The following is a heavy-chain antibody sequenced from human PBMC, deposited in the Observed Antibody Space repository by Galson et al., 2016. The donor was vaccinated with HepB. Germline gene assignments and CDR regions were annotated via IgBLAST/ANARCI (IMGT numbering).Heavy chain of an antibody. CDR2: LFPRDFET. J-gene: IGHJ4*02. D-gene: IGHD4-17*01. CDR3: ARQGDDYGLAY. Sequence: QSGAEVTKPGESLKISCKGSGYIFNSYWIGWVRQMPGKGLEWMGILFPRDFETRYSPSFHGRVTISANMSLSTDYLQWNSLKASDTAIYYCARQGDDYGLAYWGQGALVTVSS. CDR1: GYIFNSYW. V-gene: IGHV5-51*01.